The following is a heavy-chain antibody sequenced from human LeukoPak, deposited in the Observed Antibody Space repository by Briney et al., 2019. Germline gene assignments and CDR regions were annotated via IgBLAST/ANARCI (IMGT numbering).Heavy chain of an antibody. Sequence: PSETLSLTCTVSGGSISSGSYYWSWIRQPAGKGLEWIGRIYTSGSTNYNPSLKSRVTISVDTSKNQFSLKLSSVTAADTAVYYCARDGVTTRYYYMDVWGKGTTVTVSS. CDR3: ARDGVTTRYYYMDV. V-gene: IGHV4-61*02. CDR1: GGSISSGSYY. J-gene: IGHJ6*03. D-gene: IGHD4-17*01. CDR2: IYTSGST.